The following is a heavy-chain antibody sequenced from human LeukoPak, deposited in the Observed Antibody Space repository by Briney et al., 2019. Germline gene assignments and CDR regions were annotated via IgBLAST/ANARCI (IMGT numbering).Heavy chain of an antibody. V-gene: IGHV1-69*02. CDR1: GGTFSSYT. CDR2: IIPILGIA. CDR3: ARVDSSGYYLDY. J-gene: IGHJ4*02. D-gene: IGHD3-22*01. Sequence: SVKVSCKASGGTFSSYTISWVRQAPGQGLEWMGRIIPILGIANYAQKFQGRVTITADKSTSTAYMELSSLRSEDTAVYYCARVDSSGYYLDYWGQGALVTVSS.